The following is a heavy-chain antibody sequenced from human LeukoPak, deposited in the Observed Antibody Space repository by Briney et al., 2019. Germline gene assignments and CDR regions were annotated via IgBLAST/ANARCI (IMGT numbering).Heavy chain of an antibody. J-gene: IGHJ3*02. D-gene: IGHD3-22*01. CDR2: IKQDGSEK. V-gene: IGHV3-7*02. CDR3: ARGGSTGYNYNAFDM. Sequence: GGSLRLSCAASEFTFNIFWMSWVRQAPGTGLEWVANIKQDGSEKYYADSVKGRFTVSRDNAKNSLYLHMNSLRAEDTAVYYCARGGSTGYNYNAFDMWGQGTMVAVSS. CDR1: EFTFNIFW.